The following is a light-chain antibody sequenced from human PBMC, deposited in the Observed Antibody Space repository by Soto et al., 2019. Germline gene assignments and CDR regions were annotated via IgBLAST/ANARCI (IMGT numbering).Light chain of an antibody. CDR2: HSS. CDR3: HQYHTWHRT. CDR1: QTVSTH. Sequence: EIVMTQSPGTLSLSPGDRASLSCRASQTVSTHLAWYQQQPGQAPRLLIYHSSTRATGVPDRISGSGSRTDFTLTISSLQSEDVAVYYCHQYHTWHRTFGQGTKVDIK. J-gene: IGKJ1*01. V-gene: IGKV3-15*01.